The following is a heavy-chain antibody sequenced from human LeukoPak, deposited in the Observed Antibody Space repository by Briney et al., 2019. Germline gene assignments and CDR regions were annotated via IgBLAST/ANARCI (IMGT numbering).Heavy chain of an antibody. CDR2: INPNSGGT. CDR1: GGTFSNFA. D-gene: IGHD3-22*01. V-gene: IGHV1-2*02. CDR3: ASRYYYDSRGYAFDI. J-gene: IGHJ3*02. Sequence: ASVRVSCKASGGTFSNFAISWVRQAPGQGLEWMGWINPNSGGTNYAQKFQGKVTMTRDTSISTAYMELSRLRSDDTAVYYCASRYYYDSRGYAFDIWGQGTMVTVSS.